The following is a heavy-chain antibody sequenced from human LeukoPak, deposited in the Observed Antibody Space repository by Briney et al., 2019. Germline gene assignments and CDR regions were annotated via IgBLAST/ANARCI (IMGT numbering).Heavy chain of an antibody. CDR1: GFTFSSYE. V-gene: IGHV3-48*03. J-gene: IGHJ4*02. Sequence: GGSLRLSCAASGFTFSSYEMNWVRQAPGKGLEWVSYISSSGSTIYYADFVKGRFTISRDNAKNSLYLQMNSLRAEDTAVYYCARGFASDYGDSYFDYWGQGTLVTVSS. CDR2: ISSSGSTI. CDR3: ARGFASDYGDSYFDY. D-gene: IGHD4-17*01.